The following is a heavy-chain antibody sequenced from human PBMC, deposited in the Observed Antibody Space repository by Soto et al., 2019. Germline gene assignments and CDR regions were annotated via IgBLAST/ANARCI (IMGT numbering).Heavy chain of an antibody. J-gene: IGHJ5*02. CDR1: GGSISNSNW. D-gene: IGHD3-22*01. Sequence: SSETLSLTCAVSGGSISNSNWWSWVRQPPGKGLEWIGEIYQSGSTNYNPSLKSRVTISVDKSKNQFSLKLSSVTAADTAMYYCARARYYYNTNAGWFDPWGQGTLVTVSS. CDR2: IYQSGST. CDR3: ARARYYYNTNAGWFDP. V-gene: IGHV4-4*02.